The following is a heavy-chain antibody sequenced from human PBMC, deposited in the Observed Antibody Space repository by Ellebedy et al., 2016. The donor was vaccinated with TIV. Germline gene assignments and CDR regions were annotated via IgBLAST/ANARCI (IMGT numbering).Heavy chain of an antibody. CDR2: ISYEGCDQ. V-gene: IGHV3-30*18. Sequence: GESLKISCGASGFTFRNSAMHWVRQAPGKGLEWVAVISYEGCDQKYVYSVVVRFTISRDNSKNTLYLQMNSLRADDTAVYYCAKDGDCSSSSCYGWYFDLWGRGTLVTVSS. CDR3: AKDGDCSSSSCYGWYFDL. D-gene: IGHD2-15*01. CDR1: GFTFRNSA. J-gene: IGHJ2*01.